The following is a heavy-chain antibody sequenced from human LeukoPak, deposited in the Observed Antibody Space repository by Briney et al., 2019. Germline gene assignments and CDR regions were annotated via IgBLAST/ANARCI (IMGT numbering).Heavy chain of an antibody. J-gene: IGHJ4*02. CDR1: GYTLTSYD. V-gene: IGHV1-8*01. Sequence: ASVKVSCKASGYTLTSYDINWVRRATGQGLEWMGWMNPNSGNTGYTQKFQGRVTMTRNTSISTAYVELSSLRSEDTAVYYCARGAAYSGSYYFDYWGQGTLVTVSS. CDR2: MNPNSGNT. CDR3: ARGAAYSGSYYFDY. D-gene: IGHD1-26*01.